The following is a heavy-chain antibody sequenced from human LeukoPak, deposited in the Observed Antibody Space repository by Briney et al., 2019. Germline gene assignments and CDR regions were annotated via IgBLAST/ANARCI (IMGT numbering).Heavy chain of an antibody. CDR3: AKDGLDSSGYYHPAAPDI. V-gene: IGHV3-23*01. CDR1: GFTFSSYA. D-gene: IGHD3-22*01. J-gene: IGHJ3*02. Sequence: GGSLRLSCAVAGFTFSSYAMSWGRHAPGKGLEWVSSISVSGGSTYYPDSVKGRFTISSDNSKNTLYLQMNSLRAEDTAVYYCAKDGLDSSGYYHPAAPDISGQGTMVTVSS. CDR2: ISVSGGST.